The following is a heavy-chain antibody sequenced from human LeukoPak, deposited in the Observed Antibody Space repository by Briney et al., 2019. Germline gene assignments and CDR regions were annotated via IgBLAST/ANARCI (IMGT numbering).Heavy chain of an antibody. Sequence: ASVTVSCKASGYTFTGYYMRWVRQAPGQGLEWMGWINPNSGGTNYAQKFQGRVTMTRDTSISTAYMELSRLRSDDTVVYYCARMYYYDSSGYYHDAFDIWGQGTMVTVSS. J-gene: IGHJ3*02. V-gene: IGHV1-2*02. CDR2: INPNSGGT. CDR3: ARMYYYDSSGYYHDAFDI. D-gene: IGHD3-22*01. CDR1: GYTFTGYY.